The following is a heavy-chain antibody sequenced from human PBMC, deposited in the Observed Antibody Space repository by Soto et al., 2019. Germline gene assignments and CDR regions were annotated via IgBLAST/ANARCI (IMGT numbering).Heavy chain of an antibody. CDR3: ARLQIGKFDP. J-gene: IGHJ5*02. CDR2: IYSSGST. Sequence: QVQLQESGPGLVKPSEPLSLTCTVSGGSISIYYWSWLRQPPGKGVEWIGYIYSSGSTNCNPSLKSRVTMSIDTSKNQFSLKLSSVTAADTAVYYCARLQIGKFDPWGPGTLVTVSS. D-gene: IGHD3-22*01. CDR1: GGSISIYY. V-gene: IGHV4-59*08.